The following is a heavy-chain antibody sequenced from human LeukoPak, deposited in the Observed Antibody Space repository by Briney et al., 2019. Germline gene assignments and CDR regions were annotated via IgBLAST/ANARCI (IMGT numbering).Heavy chain of an antibody. V-gene: IGHV3-43*02. CDR1: GFTFDDYA. CDR3: AKDLGPSGAAWFDP. CDR2: ISGGGGST. J-gene: IGHJ5*02. D-gene: IGHD2-15*01. Sequence: GGSLRLSCAASGFTFDDYATHWVRQAPGKGLEWVSLISGGGGSTYYAESVKGRFTTSRDNNKNSLYLQLNSLRTEDTAFYYCAKDLGPSGAAWFDPWGQGTLVTVSS.